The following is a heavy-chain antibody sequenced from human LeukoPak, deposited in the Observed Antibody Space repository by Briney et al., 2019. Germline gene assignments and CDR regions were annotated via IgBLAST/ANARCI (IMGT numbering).Heavy chain of an antibody. CDR1: GFTFGDYA. CDR3: TSGVGATGGAFDI. Sequence: GRSLRLSCTASGFTFGDYAMSWFRQAPGKGLEWVGFIRSKAYGGTTEYAASVKGRFTISRDDSKSIAYLQMNSLKTEDTAVYYCTSGVGATGGAFDIWGQGTMVTVSS. J-gene: IGHJ3*02. D-gene: IGHD1-26*01. V-gene: IGHV3-49*03. CDR2: IRSKAYGGTT.